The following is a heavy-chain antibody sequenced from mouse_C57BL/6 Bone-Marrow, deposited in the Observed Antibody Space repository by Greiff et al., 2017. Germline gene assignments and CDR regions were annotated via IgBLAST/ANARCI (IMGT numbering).Heavy chain of an antibody. D-gene: IGHD2-2*01. CDR1: GYTFTSYW. CDR2: IHPNSGST. CDR3: AGFYVYEGGLVAY. V-gene: IGHV1-64*01. Sequence: QVQLQQPGAELVKPGASVKLSCKASGYTFTSYWMHWVKQRPGQGLEWIGMIHPNSGSTNYNEKFKSKATVTVDKSSSTAYMQLSSLTSEDSAVYYCAGFYVYEGGLVAYWGQGTLVTVSA. J-gene: IGHJ3*01.